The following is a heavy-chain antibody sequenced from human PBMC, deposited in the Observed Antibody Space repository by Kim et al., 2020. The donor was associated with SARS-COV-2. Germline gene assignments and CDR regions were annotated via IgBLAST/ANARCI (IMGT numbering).Heavy chain of an antibody. J-gene: IGHJ2*01. CDR1: GYTFTSYY. CDR3: ARGTTVHRLAYWYFDL. D-gene: IGHD4-17*01. CDR2: INPSGGST. V-gene: IGHV1-46*01. Sequence: ASVKVSCKASGYTFTSYYMHWVRQAPGQGLEWMGIINPSGGSTSYAQKFQGRVTMTRDTSTSTVYMELSSLRSEDTAVYYCARGTTVHRLAYWYFDLWGRGTLVTVSS.